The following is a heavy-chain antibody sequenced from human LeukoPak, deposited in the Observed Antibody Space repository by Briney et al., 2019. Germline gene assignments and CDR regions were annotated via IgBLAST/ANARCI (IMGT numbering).Heavy chain of an antibody. Sequence: GGSLRLSCAASEFTFSSYAMHWVRQAPGKGLEWVAVISYDGSNKYYADSVKGRFTISRDNSKNTLYLQMNSLRAEDTAVYYCAREDSSSWVFDYWGQGTLVTVSS. D-gene: IGHD6-13*01. V-gene: IGHV3-30-3*01. CDR3: AREDSSSWVFDY. J-gene: IGHJ4*02. CDR2: ISYDGSNK. CDR1: EFTFSSYA.